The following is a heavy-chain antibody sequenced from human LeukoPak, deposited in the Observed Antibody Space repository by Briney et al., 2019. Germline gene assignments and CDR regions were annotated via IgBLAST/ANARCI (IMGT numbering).Heavy chain of an antibody. Sequence: GGSLRLSCAASGFTFSGCGMHWVRQAPGKGLEWVAFIRYDGSNKYYADSVKGRFTISRDNSKNTLYLQMNSLRAEDTAVYYCAKDRPTSGWYRYFDYWGQGTLVTVSS. J-gene: IGHJ4*02. CDR1: GFTFSGCG. CDR2: IRYDGSNK. CDR3: AKDRPTSGWYRYFDY. D-gene: IGHD6-19*01. V-gene: IGHV3-30*02.